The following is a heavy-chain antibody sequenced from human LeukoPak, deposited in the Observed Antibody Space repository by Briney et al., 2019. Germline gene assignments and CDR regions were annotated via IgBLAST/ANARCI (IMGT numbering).Heavy chain of an antibody. CDR1: GFTFSSYW. Sequence: GGSLRLSCAASGFTFSSYWMSWVRQAPGKGLEWVANIKQDGSEKYYVDSVKGRFTISRDNAKNSLCLQMNSLRAEDTAVYYCARDTVFRQNWFDPWGQGTLVTVSS. CDR2: IKQDGSEK. CDR3: ARDTVFRQNWFDP. V-gene: IGHV3-7*01. J-gene: IGHJ5*02. D-gene: IGHD4-11*01.